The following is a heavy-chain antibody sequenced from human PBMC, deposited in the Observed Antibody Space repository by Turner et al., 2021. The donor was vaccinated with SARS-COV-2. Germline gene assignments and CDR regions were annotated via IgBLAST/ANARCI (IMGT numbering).Heavy chain of an antibody. CDR2: ISGSGSRT. V-gene: IGHV3-23*01. CDR3: AKDAMLRDDQVPNYWFDP. D-gene: IGHD3-10*01. CDR1: GFTFRLYG. J-gene: IGHJ5*02. Sequence: EVQLLESGGDLVQPGGSLRLSCGASGFTFRLYGMSWVRQAPGKVLEWVSAISGSGSRTYYADSVKGRFTISRDNSKNTVYLQMNSLRADDTALYYCAKDAMLRDDQVPNYWFDPWGQGTLVTVSS.